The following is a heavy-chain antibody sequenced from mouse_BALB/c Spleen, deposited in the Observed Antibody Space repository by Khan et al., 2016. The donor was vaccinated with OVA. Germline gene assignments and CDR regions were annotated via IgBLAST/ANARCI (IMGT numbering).Heavy chain of an antibody. Sequence: VQLQQPGAELVKAGASVKMSCKASGYTFTSYWMHWVKQRLGQGLEWFAETNPTNGRTYYNETFKSKATLTVDKYSSTAYMLLSGPTFEDSAVYYCARIKKIVATYFDYWGQGTTLTVSS. CDR3: ARIKKIVATYFDY. V-gene: IGHV1S81*02. D-gene: IGHD1-1*01. J-gene: IGHJ2*01. CDR2: TNPTNGRT. CDR1: GYTFTSYW.